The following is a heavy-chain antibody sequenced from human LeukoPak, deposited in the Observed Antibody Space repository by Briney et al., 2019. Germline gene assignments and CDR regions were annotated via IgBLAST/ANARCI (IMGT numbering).Heavy chain of an antibody. V-gene: IGHV5-51*01. CDR3: ARRSSPSTVITWGHYYYGMDV. D-gene: IGHD4-17*01. Sequence: GESLKISCKGSGYSFTSYWIGWVRQMPGKGLEWMGIIYPGDSDTRYSPSFQGQVTISADKSISTAYLQWSSLKASDTAMYYCARRSSPSTVITWGHYYYGMDVWGQGTTVTVSS. CDR2: IYPGDSDT. CDR1: GYSFTSYW. J-gene: IGHJ6*02.